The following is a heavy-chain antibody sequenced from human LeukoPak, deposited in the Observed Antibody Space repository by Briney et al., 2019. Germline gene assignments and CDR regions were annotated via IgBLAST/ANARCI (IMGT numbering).Heavy chain of an antibody. CDR1: GFRFNTYW. V-gene: IGHV3-7*01. J-gene: IGHJ4*02. Sequence: GGSLRLSCAASGFRFNTYWMSWVRQAPGKGLGWVANIKQDGNEKYYADSVKGRFTISRDNGKNSLDLQMNSLRADDTAVYYCARDTLGEGEDANYAVYYFDYWGQGTVVTVSS. CDR3: ARDTLGEGEDANYAVYYFDY. CDR2: IKQDGNEK. D-gene: IGHD4/OR15-4a*01.